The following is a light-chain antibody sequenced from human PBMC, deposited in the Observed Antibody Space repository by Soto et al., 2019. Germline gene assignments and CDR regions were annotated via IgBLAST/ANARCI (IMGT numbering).Light chain of an antibody. CDR3: QQYNTYART. V-gene: IGKV1-5*01. CDR2: DAS. J-gene: IGKJ1*01. Sequence: DIPMTQSPSTLSASVGDRVTITCRASHSISSWLAWYQQKPGKAPKLLIYDASSLESGVPSRFSGSGSGTEFTLTISTLQPDDFATYYCQQYNTYARTFGQGTKVEIK. CDR1: HSISSW.